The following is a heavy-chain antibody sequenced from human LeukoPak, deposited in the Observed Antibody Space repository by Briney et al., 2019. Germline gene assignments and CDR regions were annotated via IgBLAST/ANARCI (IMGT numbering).Heavy chain of an antibody. CDR1: GYSFTSYW. Sequence: GESLKISCKGSGYSFTSYWIGWVRQMPGKGLEWMGIIYPGDSDTRYSPSFQGQVTISADKSISTAYLQWSSLKASDTAMHCCASGELDSSYYFDYWGQGTLVTVSS. V-gene: IGHV5-51*01. J-gene: IGHJ4*02. D-gene: IGHD2-2*01. CDR2: IYPGDSDT. CDR3: ASGELDSSYYFDY.